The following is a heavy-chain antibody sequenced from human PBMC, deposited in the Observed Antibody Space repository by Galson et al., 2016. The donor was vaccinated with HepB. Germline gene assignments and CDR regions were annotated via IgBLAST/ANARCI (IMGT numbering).Heavy chain of an antibody. V-gene: IGHV3-7*01. CDR1: GFSLSSYW. J-gene: IGHJ6*02. D-gene: IGHD2/OR15-2a*01. Sequence: SLRLSCAASGFSLSSYWMSWVRQAPGRGLEWVANIKQDGSEKYYVDSVKGRFTISRDDAKNSVYLQMNSLRAEDTALYYCASGGRILWDGMDVWGQGTTVTVSS. CDR3: ASGGRILWDGMDV. CDR2: IKQDGSEK.